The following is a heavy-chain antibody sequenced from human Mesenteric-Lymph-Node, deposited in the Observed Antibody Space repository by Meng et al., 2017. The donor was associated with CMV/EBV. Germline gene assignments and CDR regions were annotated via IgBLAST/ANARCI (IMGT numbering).Heavy chain of an antibody. Sequence: QMQLQESGPGLVKPSQTLPLTCLVSAGSISSGAYHWSWMRQPAGKGLVWIGQMFTSGSANYNPSLQSRVPMSTDTSKNQFSLNLSSVTAADTAVYYCANYFAGGSGLGSWGQGILVTVSS. CDR3: ANYFAGGSGLGS. CDR1: AGSISSGAYH. V-gene: IGHV4-61*02. J-gene: IGHJ5*02. D-gene: IGHD3-22*01. CDR2: MFTSGSA.